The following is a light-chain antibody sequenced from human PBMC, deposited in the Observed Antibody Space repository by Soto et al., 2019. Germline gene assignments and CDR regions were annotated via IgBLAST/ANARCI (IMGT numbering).Light chain of an antibody. V-gene: IGLV1-47*01. CDR3: AAWDDSLSGGYV. CDR2: RNN. CDR1: SSNIGSNY. J-gene: IGLJ1*01. Sequence: QSVLTQPPSASGTPGQRVTISCSGSSSNIGSNYVYWYQQLPGTAPKLLIYRNNQRPSGVPDRFSASKSGTSASLAISGLRSEDDADYYCAAWDDSLSGGYVFGTGTQLTVL.